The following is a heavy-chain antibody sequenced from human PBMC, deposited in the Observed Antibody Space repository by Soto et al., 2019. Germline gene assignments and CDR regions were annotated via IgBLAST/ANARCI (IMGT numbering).Heavy chain of an antibody. J-gene: IGHJ6*03. Sequence: SETLSLTCAVSSGSISSSNWWSWVRQPPGKGLEWIGEIYHSGSTNYNPSLKSRVTISVDKSKNQFSLKLSSVTAADTAVYYCARLQRGYSSSWSQEYYYMDVWGKGTTVTVSS. D-gene: IGHD6-13*01. V-gene: IGHV4-4*02. CDR2: IYHSGST. CDR3: ARLQRGYSSSWSQEYYYMDV. CDR1: SGSISSSNW.